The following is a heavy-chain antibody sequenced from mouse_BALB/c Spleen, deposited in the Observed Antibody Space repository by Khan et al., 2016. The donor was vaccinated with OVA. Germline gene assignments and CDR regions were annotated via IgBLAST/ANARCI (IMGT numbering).Heavy chain of an antibody. J-gene: IGHJ1*01. CDR1: GFSFTSYW. CDR3: ATVTSASYVYFDV. Sequence: QVQLKQSGAELVRPGASVKLSCTASGFSFTSYWMNWVKQRPGQGLEWIGLIDPDDSETELNPKFKDKATLTVDKSSSTAYMQFSSPTSEDSAVYYCATVTSASYVYFDVWGPGTTVTVSS. CDR2: IDPDDSET. D-gene: IGHD1-2*01. V-gene: IGHV1-59*01.